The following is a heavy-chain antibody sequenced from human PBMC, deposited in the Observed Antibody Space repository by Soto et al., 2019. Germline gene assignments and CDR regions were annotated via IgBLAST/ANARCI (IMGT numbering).Heavy chain of an antibody. J-gene: IGHJ5*02. V-gene: IGHV3-23*01. CDR2: IDREGVST. CDR1: GFIFDSFA. CDR3: AKDPSTGSADL. D-gene: IGHD3-9*01. Sequence: EVQLLESGGDLVQRGGSLRLSCAASGFIFDSFAMNWVRQAPGKGLEWVSTIDREGVSTHYADSLKGRFSISRDNSKNTLYLQMNSLRAEDTAVYYCAKDPSTGSADLWGLGTLVTVSS.